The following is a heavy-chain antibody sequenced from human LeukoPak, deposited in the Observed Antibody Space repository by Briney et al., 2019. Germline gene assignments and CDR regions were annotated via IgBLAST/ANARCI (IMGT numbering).Heavy chain of an antibody. V-gene: IGHV3-21*01. CDR3: AREGAAGYYFDY. J-gene: IGHJ4*02. Sequence: GGSLRLSCAASGFSFSIYSMNWVRQAPGKGLEWVSSTSSSSYIYYADSVKGRFTISRDNAKNSLYLQMNSLRAEDTAVYYCAREGAAGYYFDYWGQGTLVTVSS. CDR1: GFSFSIYS. D-gene: IGHD6-13*01. CDR2: TSSSSYI.